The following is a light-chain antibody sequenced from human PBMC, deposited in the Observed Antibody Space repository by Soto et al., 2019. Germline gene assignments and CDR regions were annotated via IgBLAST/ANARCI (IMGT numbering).Light chain of an antibody. V-gene: IGKV3-11*01. Sequence: EIVLTQSPATLSSSPGERATLSCRASQSVSSDYFAWYQQKPGQAPRLLIYDASNRATGIPARFSGSGSGTDFTLTISSLEPEDFAVYYCQQRSNWITFGQGTRLEI. CDR2: DAS. CDR1: QSVSSDY. J-gene: IGKJ5*01. CDR3: QQRSNWIT.